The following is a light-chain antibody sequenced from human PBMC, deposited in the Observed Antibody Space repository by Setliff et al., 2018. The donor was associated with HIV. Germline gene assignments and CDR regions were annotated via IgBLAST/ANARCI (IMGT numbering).Light chain of an antibody. J-gene: IGKJ1*01. V-gene: IGKV4-1*01. CDR3: QQYYSSPT. CDR1: QSVLHNSNNKNY. CDR2: WAS. Sequence: DIVMTQFPDSLAVSLGERATINCRSGQSVLHNSNNKNYLAWYQQKSGQPPKLLIYWASIREVGVPDRFSGSGSGTNFTLTISSLQATDVAFYYCQQYYSSPTFGQGTKVDIK.